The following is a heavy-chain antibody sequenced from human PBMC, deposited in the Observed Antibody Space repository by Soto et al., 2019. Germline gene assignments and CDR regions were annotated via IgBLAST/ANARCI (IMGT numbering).Heavy chain of an antibody. J-gene: IGHJ6*02. CDR1: GGSISGSSYY. Sequence: QLQLQESGPGLMKPSETLSLTCTVSGGSISGSSYYWGWIRQPPGKGLEWIGSVYYNGNTYYDPSLMRRVTISVDTSRNQFSLKLSSVTAADTAVYYCARECTVATIGGGMDVWGQGTTVTVSS. CDR2: VYYNGNT. D-gene: IGHD5-12*01. CDR3: ARECTVATIGGGMDV. V-gene: IGHV4-39*02.